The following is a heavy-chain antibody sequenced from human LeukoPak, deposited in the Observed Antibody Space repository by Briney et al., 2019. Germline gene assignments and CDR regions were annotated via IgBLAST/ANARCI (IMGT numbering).Heavy chain of an antibody. CDR1: GWSFNAYY. V-gene: IGHV4-34*01. CDR3: PSGQVPAARGYNLFDP. CDR2: INARGDT. Sequence: SSETLSLTCAVYGWSFNAYYWNWIRQPPGKGLEWIGEINARGDTNFNPSFKSRVTISVDTSKTHFSLRLTSMIAADSAFYYCPSGQVPAARGYNLFDPWGQGTLVTVSS. J-gene: IGHJ5*02. D-gene: IGHD2-2*01.